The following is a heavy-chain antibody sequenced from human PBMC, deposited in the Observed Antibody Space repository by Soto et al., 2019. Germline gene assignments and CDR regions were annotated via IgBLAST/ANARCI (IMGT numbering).Heavy chain of an antibody. J-gene: IGHJ4*02. CDR3: AKHYGGNVPPFDY. D-gene: IGHD4-17*01. CDR2: ISGSGGST. Sequence: EVQLLESGGGLVQPGGSLRLSCAASGFTFSSYAMSWVRQAPGKGLEWVSAISGSGGSTYYADSVKGRFTISRDNSKNARYLQMNSLRAEDTAVYYCAKHYGGNVPPFDYWGQGTLVTVSS. V-gene: IGHV3-23*01. CDR1: GFTFSSYA.